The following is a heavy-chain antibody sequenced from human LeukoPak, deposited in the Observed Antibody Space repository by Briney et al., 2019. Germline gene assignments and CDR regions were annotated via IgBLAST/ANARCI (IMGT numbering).Heavy chain of an antibody. Sequence: SVKVSCKASGYTFTGYYMHWVRQAPGQGLEWMGWIILIFGTANYAQKFQGRVTITTDESTSTAYMELSSLRSEDTAVYYCARESGSLPHYMDVWGKGTTVTVSS. CDR3: ARESGSLPHYMDV. J-gene: IGHJ6*03. D-gene: IGHD1-26*01. CDR2: IILIFGTA. V-gene: IGHV1-69*05. CDR1: GYTFTGYY.